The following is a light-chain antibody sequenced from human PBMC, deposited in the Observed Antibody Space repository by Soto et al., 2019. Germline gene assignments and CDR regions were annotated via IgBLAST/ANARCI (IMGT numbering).Light chain of an antibody. CDR2: DAS. V-gene: IGKV1-5*01. CDR1: QSISSW. Sequence: DIQMTQSPSTLSASVGDTVTITCRASQSISSWLAWYQQKPVKAPKVLVYDASSLESGVPSRFTGSGSGTAFTLTISSLQPDDFATYYCQRYNSYSWTFGQGTKVEIK. J-gene: IGKJ1*01. CDR3: QRYNSYSWT.